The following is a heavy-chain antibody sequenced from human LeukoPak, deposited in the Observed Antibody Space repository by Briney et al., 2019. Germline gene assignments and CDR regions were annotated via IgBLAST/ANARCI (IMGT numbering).Heavy chain of an antibody. Sequence: PGGSLRLSCAASGFTVSSNYMSWVRQAPGEGLAWVSIIYTSGSTYYADSVKGRFTISRDGSKNTLYLHMNSLRVEDTAVYYCAREREYCSGGSCYPNWYFDLWGRGTLVTVSS. D-gene: IGHD2-15*01. CDR1: GFTVSSNY. V-gene: IGHV3-53*01. J-gene: IGHJ2*01. CDR3: AREREYCSGGSCYPNWYFDL. CDR2: IYTSGST.